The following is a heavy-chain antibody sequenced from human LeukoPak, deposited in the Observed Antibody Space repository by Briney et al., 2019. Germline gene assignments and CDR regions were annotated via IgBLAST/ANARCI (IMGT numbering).Heavy chain of an antibody. V-gene: IGHV3-23*01. Sequence: PGGSLRLSCAASGFTFSVAAMTWVRQAPGKGLEWVSLIGASGESTYYADSVKGRFTISRDNSKNTLSLQMNSLRVEDTAMYFCAKDIQLSTWGRRTMVTVSS. J-gene: IGHJ3*01. CDR3: AKDIQLST. CDR2: IGASGEST. D-gene: IGHD5-24*01. CDR1: GFTFSVAA.